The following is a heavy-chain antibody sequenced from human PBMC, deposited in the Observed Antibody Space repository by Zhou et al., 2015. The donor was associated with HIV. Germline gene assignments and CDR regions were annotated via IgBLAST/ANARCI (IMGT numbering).Heavy chain of an antibody. CDR1: GYTFTNYG. V-gene: IGHV1-18*01. CDR3: ARVVSGPSVAGQS. D-gene: IGHD6-19*01. Sequence: QVQLVQSGAEVKKPGSSVKVSCKASGYTFTNYGISWVRQAPGQGLEWMGWISGYNGNTYYAQKLQGRVTMTTDTSTSTAYMELRSLRSDDTAMYYCARVVSGPSVAGQSWGQGTLVTVSS. CDR2: ISGYNGNT. J-gene: IGHJ5*02.